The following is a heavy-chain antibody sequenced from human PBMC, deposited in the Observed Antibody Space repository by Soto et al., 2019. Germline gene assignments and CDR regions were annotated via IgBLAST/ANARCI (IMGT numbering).Heavy chain of an antibody. D-gene: IGHD2-2*01. CDR2: ISSSSSYI. V-gene: IGHV3-21*01. Sequence: EVPLVESGGGLVKPGGSLRLSCAASGFTFSSYSMNWVRQAPGKGLEWVSSISSSSSYIYYADSVKGRFTISRDNAKNSLYLQMNSLRAEDTAVYYCARGRDCSSTSCYWFDPWGQGTLVTVSS. J-gene: IGHJ5*02. CDR1: GFTFSSYS. CDR3: ARGRDCSSTSCYWFDP.